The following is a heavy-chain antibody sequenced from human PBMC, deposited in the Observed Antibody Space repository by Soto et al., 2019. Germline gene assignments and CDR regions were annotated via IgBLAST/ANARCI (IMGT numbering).Heavy chain of an antibody. CDR1: GFTFSSYA. J-gene: IGHJ6*02. CDR2: ISYDGRNK. V-gene: IGHV3-30*04. Sequence: ESGGGVVQPGRSLRLSCAASGFTFSSYAMHWVRQAPGKGLEWVAVISYDGRNKYYADSVKGRFTISRDNSKNTLYLQMNSLRAEDTAVYYCARDLTEMATISDYYYGMDVWGQGTTVTVSS. D-gene: IGHD5-12*01. CDR3: ARDLTEMATISDYYYGMDV.